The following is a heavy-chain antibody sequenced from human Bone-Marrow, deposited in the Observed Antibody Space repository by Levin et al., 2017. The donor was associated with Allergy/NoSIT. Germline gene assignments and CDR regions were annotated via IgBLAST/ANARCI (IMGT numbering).Heavy chain of an antibody. J-gene: IGHJ6*02. V-gene: IGHV3-64D*06. CDR1: GFPFSSNV. CDR2: IRSKGDST. CDR3: VKDRARAYGDNDFFYGMDV. D-gene: IGHD3-3*01. Sequence: PGESLKISCSASGFPFSSNVMYWVRQAPGKGLQNVAAIRSKGDSTYYADSVKGRFTISRDNSKNTLFLQMSSLRVDDTAVYYCVKDRARAYGDNDFFYGMDVWGQGTPVTVSS.